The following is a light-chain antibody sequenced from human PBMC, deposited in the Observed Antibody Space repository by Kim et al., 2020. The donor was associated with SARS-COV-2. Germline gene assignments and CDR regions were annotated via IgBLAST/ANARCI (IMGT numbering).Light chain of an antibody. Sequence: SSELTQDPAVSVALGQTVRITCQGDSLRSYYASWYQQKPGQAPVVVIYGKNNRPSGIPDRFSGSRSGNTASLTITGAQAEDEADYYCNSRDSSGNHYVFGTGTRSPS. CDR1: SLRSYY. J-gene: IGLJ1*01. CDR2: GKN. V-gene: IGLV3-19*01. CDR3: NSRDSSGNHYV.